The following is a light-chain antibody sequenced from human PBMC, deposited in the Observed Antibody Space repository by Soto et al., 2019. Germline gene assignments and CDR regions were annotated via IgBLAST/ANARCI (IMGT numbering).Light chain of an antibody. J-gene: IGKJ1*01. CDR1: HDIARW. CDR3: QQYNHYWT. Sequence: DIQMTQSPSYVSAFVGDRVSITCRASHDIARWLAWYQQQPGKAPRLLIYAASSLQSGVPTRFSGSGSGTEFSLTISSLQPDDFATYYCQQYNHYWTFGQGTKVDIK. CDR2: AAS. V-gene: IGKV1-5*01.